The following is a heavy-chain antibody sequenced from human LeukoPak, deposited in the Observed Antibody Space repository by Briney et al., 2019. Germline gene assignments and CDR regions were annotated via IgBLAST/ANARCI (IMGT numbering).Heavy chain of an antibody. J-gene: IGHJ4*02. Sequence: GGSLRLSCAASGFTFSSYWMHWVRQAPGKGLVWVSRINSDGSSTSYADSVKGRFTVSRDNAKNTLYLQMNSLRAEDTAVYYCAKDKDSGSYYRGYFDYWGQGTLVTVSS. D-gene: IGHD1-26*01. CDR3: AKDKDSGSYYRGYFDY. CDR2: INSDGSST. V-gene: IGHV3-74*01. CDR1: GFTFSSYW.